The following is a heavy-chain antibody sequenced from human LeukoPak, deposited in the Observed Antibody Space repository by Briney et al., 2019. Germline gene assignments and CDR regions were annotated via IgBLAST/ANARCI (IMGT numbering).Heavy chain of an antibody. D-gene: IGHD6-19*01. V-gene: IGHV3-48*03. J-gene: IGHJ4*02. CDR2: ISGSGSHT. CDR3: ATKVAGTSHFSY. Sequence: PGGSLRLSCAPSGFTFSGYEMNWVRQAPGKGLEWVSYISGSGSHTLYADSVKGRFTISRDNAKNSLYLQMNSLRAEDTAVYYCATKVAGTSHFSYWGQGTLVTVSS. CDR1: GFTFSGYE.